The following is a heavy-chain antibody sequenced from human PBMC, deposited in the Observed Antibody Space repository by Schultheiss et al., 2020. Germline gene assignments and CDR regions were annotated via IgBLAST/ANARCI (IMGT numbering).Heavy chain of an antibody. V-gene: IGHV4-39*07. J-gene: IGHJ5*02. D-gene: IGHD4-11*01. Sequence: SETLSLTCTVSGGSISSGGYYWGWIRQPPGKGLEWIGSIYYSGNTYYNPSLKSRVTISVDTSKNQFSLKLSSVTAADTAVYYCARWRHSNKGFDPWGQGTLVTVAS. CDR2: IYYSGNT. CDR1: GGSISSGGYY. CDR3: ARWRHSNKGFDP.